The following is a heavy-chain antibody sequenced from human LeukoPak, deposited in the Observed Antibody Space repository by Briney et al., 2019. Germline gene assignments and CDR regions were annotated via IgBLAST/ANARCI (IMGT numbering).Heavy chain of an antibody. CDR1: GFTFSTYA. CDR2: ISYDGSNK. V-gene: IGHV3-30-3*01. Sequence: GRSLSLSCAASGFTFSTYAMHWVRQAPGKGLEWVAVISYDGSNKYYADSVKGRFTISRDNSKNTLYLQMNSLRAEDTAVYYCASRGIAVAGTWDWFDPWGQGTLVTVSS. D-gene: IGHD6-19*01. J-gene: IGHJ5*02. CDR3: ASRGIAVAGTWDWFDP.